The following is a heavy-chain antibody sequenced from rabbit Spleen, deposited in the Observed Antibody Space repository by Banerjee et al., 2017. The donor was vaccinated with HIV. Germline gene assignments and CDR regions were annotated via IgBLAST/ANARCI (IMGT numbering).Heavy chain of an antibody. CDR3: ARDSSSSFSSYGMDL. Sequence: QSLEESGGDLVKPGASLTLTCTASGFSFSSSDYMCWVRQAPGKGPEWIACIGAGVTYTTYYATWAKGRFTISKTSSTTVTLQMTSLTAADTATYFCARDSSSSFSSYGMDLWGQGTLVTVS. J-gene: IGHJ6*01. CDR1: GFSFSSSDY. CDR2: IGAGVTYTT. V-gene: IGHV1S40*01. D-gene: IGHD1-1*01.